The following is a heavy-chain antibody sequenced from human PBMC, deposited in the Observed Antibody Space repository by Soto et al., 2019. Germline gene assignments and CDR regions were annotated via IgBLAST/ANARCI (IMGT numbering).Heavy chain of an antibody. D-gene: IGHD3-16*01. CDR1: GGSISSGNSYS. J-gene: IGHJ5*02. CDR3: ARAVAPYLGTWFDP. Sequence: TSETLSLTCAVSGGSISSGNSYSWSWIRQPLGKGLEWIGSISHTGSTSYNPSLKGRVSMSVDKSKNQFSLKLSSVTAADTAVYFCARAVAPYLGTWFDPWGQGTLVTVSS. V-gene: IGHV4-30-2*01. CDR2: ISHTGST.